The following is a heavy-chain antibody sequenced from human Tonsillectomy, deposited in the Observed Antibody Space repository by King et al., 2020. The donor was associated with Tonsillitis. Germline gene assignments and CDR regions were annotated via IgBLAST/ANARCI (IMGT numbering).Heavy chain of an antibody. D-gene: IGHD6-19*01. J-gene: IGHJ6*03. Sequence: VQLVESGGGLVKPGGSLRLSCAASGFTFSNAWMSWVRQAPGKGLEWVGRIKSKTDGGTTDYAAPVKGRFTISRDDSKNTLYLQMNSLKTEDTAVYYCIKEGSGWYYYYMDVWGKGTTVTVSS. CDR2: IKSKTDGGTT. V-gene: IGHV3-15*01. CDR1: GFTFSNAW. CDR3: IKEGSGWYYYYMDV.